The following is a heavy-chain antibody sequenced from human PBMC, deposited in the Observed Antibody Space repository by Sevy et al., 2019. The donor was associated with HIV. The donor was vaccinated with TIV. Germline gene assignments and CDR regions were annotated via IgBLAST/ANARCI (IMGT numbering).Heavy chain of an antibody. CDR3: ARDLAVAGNWFDP. D-gene: IGHD6-19*01. CDR1: GFTFSSYA. J-gene: IGHJ5*02. CDR2: ISYDGSNK. V-gene: IGHV3-30-3*01. Sequence: GGSLRLSCAASGFTFSSYAMHWVRQAPGKGLEWVAVISYDGSNKYYADSVKGRFTISRDNSKNTLYLQMNSLRAEDTAVNYCARDLAVAGNWFDPWGQGTLVTVSS.